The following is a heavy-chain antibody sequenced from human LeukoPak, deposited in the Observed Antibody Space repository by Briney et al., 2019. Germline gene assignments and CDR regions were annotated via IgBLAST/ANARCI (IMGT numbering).Heavy chain of an antibody. V-gene: IGHV4-59*08. CDR1: GGSISSYY. J-gene: IGHJ6*02. CDR3: ARHTGYSYYYYGMDV. Sequence: SGTLSLTCTVSGGSISSYYWSWIRQPPGKGLEWIGYIYYSGSTNYNPSLKSRVTISVDTSKNQFSLKLSSVTAADTAVYYCARHTGYSYYYYGMDVWGQGTTVTVSS. D-gene: IGHD5-24*01. CDR2: IYYSGST.